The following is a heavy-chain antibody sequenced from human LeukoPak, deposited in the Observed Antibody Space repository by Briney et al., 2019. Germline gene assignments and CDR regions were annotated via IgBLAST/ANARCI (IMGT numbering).Heavy chain of an antibody. Sequence: SETLSLTCSVSGVSISSYYWSWIRQPPGKGLEWIGYIHNSGSTNYDPSLKSRVTISIDTSKNQFSLKLSSVTAADTAVYYCAGGRGDYYAMDVWGQGTTVTVSS. CDR3: AGGRGDYYAMDV. D-gene: IGHD3-16*01. CDR2: IHNSGST. V-gene: IGHV4-4*08. J-gene: IGHJ6*02. CDR1: GVSISSYY.